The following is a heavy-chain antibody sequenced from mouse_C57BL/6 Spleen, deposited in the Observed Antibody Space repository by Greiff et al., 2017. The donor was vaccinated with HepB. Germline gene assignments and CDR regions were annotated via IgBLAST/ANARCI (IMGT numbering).Heavy chain of an antibody. Sequence: EVQLQESGPGLVKPSQSLSLTCSVTGYSITSGYYWNWIRQFPGNKLEWMGYISYDGSNNYNPSLKNRISITRDTSKNQFFLKLNSVTTEDTATYYCARGGFYYGSSPRFDYWGQGTTLTVSS. J-gene: IGHJ2*01. CDR1: GYSITSGYY. V-gene: IGHV3-6*01. D-gene: IGHD1-1*01. CDR3: ARGGFYYGSSPRFDY. CDR2: ISYDGSN.